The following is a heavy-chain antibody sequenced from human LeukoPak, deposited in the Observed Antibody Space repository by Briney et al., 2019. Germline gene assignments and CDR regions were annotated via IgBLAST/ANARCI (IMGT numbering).Heavy chain of an antibody. Sequence: GGSLRLSCAASGFTFSDYYMSWIRQAPGKGLEWVSYISSSGSTIYYADSVKGRFTISRDNSKNTLYLQMNSLRAEDTAVYYCAKVPVFSLTISEVVTDDAFDIWGQGTIVTVSS. J-gene: IGHJ3*02. V-gene: IGHV3-11*01. CDR3: AKVPVFSLTISEVVTDDAFDI. CDR1: GFTFSDYY. CDR2: ISSSGSTI. D-gene: IGHD3-3*01.